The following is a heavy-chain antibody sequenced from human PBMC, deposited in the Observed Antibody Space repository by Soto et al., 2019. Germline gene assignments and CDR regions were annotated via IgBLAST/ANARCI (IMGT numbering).Heavy chain of an antibody. J-gene: IGHJ4*02. CDR2: IYYSGST. V-gene: IGHV4-39*01. CDR3: ARTYDYVWGSYITLFDY. CDR1: GGSISSSSYY. D-gene: IGHD3-16*01. Sequence: SETLSLTCTVSGGSISSSSYYWGWIRQPPGKGLEWIGSIYYSGSTYYNPSLKSRVTISVDTSKNQFSLKLSSVTAADTAVYYCARTYDYVWGSYITLFDYWGQGTLVTVSS.